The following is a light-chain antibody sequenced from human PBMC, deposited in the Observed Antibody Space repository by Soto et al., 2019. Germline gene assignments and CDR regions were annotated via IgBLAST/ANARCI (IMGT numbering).Light chain of an antibody. V-gene: IGLV1-51*01. CDR1: SSNLGNNY. J-gene: IGLJ1*01. CDR2: DNY. Sequence: QAVLTQPPSVSAAPGQKVTISCSGSSSNLGNNYVSWYQQLPGTAPKLLIYDNYKRPSGIPDRISGSKPGTSATLDITGLQTGDEADYYCATWDSRLSAALFGTGTKVTV. CDR3: ATWDSRLSAAL.